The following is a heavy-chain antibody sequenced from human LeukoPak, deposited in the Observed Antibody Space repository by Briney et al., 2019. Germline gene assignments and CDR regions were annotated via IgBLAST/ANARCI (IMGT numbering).Heavy chain of an antibody. CDR2: IKRDGSEK. Sequence: GGSLRLSCAASGFTFSSYWMSWVRQAPGKGLEWVANIKRDGSEKYYVDSVKGRFTISRDNAKNSLYLQMNSLRAEDTAVYYCARDQRYSGSLSYYWGQGTLVTVSS. V-gene: IGHV3-7*01. CDR3: ARDQRYSGSLSYY. CDR1: GFTFSSYW. D-gene: IGHD1-26*01. J-gene: IGHJ4*02.